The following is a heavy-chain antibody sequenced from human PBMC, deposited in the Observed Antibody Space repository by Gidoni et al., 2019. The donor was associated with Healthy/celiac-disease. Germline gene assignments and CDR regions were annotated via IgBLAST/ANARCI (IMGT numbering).Heavy chain of an antibody. V-gene: IGHV1-69*08. D-gene: IGHD3-16*01. CDR3: ARDLGSFSLFGH. CDR1: GGTFSSYT. Sequence: QVQLVQSGAEVKKPGSSVKVSCKASGGTFSSYTISWVRQAPGQGLEWMGRIIPILGIANYSQKCQGRVTITADKSTSTAYMELSSLRSEDTAVYYCARDLGSFSLFGHWGQGTLVTVSS. J-gene: IGHJ4*02. CDR2: IIPILGIA.